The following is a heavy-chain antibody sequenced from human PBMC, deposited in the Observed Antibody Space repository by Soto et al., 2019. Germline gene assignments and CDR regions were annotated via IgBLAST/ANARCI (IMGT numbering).Heavy chain of an antibody. V-gene: IGHV4-59*01. CDR2: IFYSGST. Sequence: SETLSLTCTVSGVSISSYYWSWIRQPPGKGLEWIGYIFYSGSTNYNPSLKSRVTISVETSKNQFSLKLSSVTAADTAVYYCARGVGATPNFDNWGQGTLVTVSS. D-gene: IGHD1-26*01. CDR3: ARGVGATPNFDN. J-gene: IGHJ4*01. CDR1: GVSISSYY.